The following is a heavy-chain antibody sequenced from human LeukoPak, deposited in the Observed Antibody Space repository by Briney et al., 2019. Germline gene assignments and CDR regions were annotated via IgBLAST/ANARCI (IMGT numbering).Heavy chain of an antibody. CDR3: ARGRTSYGDSDY. D-gene: IGHD4-17*01. V-gene: IGHV4-34*01. Sequence: SETLSLTCAVYGGSFSGYYWSWIRQPPGKGLEWIGEINHSGSTNYNPSLKSRVTISVDTSKNQFSLKLSSVTAADTAVYYCARGRTSYGDSDYWGQGTLVTVSS. CDR1: GGSFSGYY. J-gene: IGHJ4*02. CDR2: INHSGST.